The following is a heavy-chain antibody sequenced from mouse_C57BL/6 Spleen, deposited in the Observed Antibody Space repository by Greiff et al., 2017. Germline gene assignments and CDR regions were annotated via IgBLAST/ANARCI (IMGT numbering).Heavy chain of an antibody. J-gene: IGHJ4*01. CDR3: ARAHATLYAMDY. CDR1: GYTFTSYT. CDR2: INPSSGYT. V-gene: IGHV1-4*01. D-gene: IGHD1-1*01. Sequence: QVQLQQSGAELARPGASVKMSCKASGYTFTSYTMPWVKQRPGQGLEWIGYINPSSGYTKYNQKFKDKATLTADKSYSTAYMQLSSLTSEDSAVYYGARAHATLYAMDYWGQGTSVTVSS.